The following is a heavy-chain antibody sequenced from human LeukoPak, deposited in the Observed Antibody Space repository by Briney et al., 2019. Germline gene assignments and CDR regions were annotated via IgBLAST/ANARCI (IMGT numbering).Heavy chain of an antibody. CDR1: GYSISSGYY. V-gene: IGHV4-38-2*02. CDR3: ARVRYDYVWGSYLLFAFDI. CDR2: IYHSGST. D-gene: IGHD3-16*02. Sequence: TSETLSLTCTVSGYSISSGYYWGWIRQPPGKGLEWIGSIYHSGSTYYNPSLKSRVTISVDTSKSQFSLKLSSVTAADTAVYYCARVRYDYVWGSYLLFAFDIWGQGTMVTVSS. J-gene: IGHJ3*02.